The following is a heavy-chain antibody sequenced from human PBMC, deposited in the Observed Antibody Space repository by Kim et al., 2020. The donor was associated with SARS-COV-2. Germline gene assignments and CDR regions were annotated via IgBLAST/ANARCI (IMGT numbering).Heavy chain of an antibody. CDR3: AHRQQQGWEYYFDY. D-gene: IGHD1-26*01. J-gene: IGHJ4*02. Sequence: SQSLKSRLTITKDTSKNQVVLTMTNMDPVDTATYYCAHRQQQGWEYYFDYWGQGTLVTVSS. V-gene: IGHV2-5*01.